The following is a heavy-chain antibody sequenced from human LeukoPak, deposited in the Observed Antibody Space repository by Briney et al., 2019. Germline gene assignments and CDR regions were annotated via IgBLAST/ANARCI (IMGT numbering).Heavy chain of an antibody. CDR2: IYPGDSDT. D-gene: IGHD3-22*01. CDR1: GYSFTSYW. Sequence: AGESLKISCKGSGYSFTSYWIGWVRQMPGKGLEWMGIIYPGDSDTRCSPSFQGQVTISADKSISTAYLQWSSLRASDTAMYYCASRALYYYDSSGSIAFDIWGQGTMVTVSS. V-gene: IGHV5-51*01. J-gene: IGHJ3*02. CDR3: ASRALYYYDSSGSIAFDI.